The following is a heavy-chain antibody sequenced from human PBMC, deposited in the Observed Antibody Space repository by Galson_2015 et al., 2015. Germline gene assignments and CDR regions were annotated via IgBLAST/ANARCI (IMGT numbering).Heavy chain of an antibody. CDR2: IYTSGST. Sequence: SLSLTCPVSGGSISSGSYSWSWLRQPAGKGLEWIGRIYTSGSTNYNPSLKSRVTISVDTSKNQFSLKLSSVTAADTAVYYCARASHNCSSTSCYSSYYYYGMDVWGQGTTVTVSS. J-gene: IGHJ6*02. D-gene: IGHD2-2*01. CDR3: ARASHNCSSTSCYSSYYYYGMDV. V-gene: IGHV4-61*02. CDR1: GGSISSGSYS.